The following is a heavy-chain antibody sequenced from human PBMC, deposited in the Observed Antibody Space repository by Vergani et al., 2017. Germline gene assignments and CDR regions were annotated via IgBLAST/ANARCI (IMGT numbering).Heavy chain of an antibody. CDR3: ARHTTYTDS. D-gene: IGHD1-1*01. CDR1: EYSFGNYW. Sequence: EVELVQSGPEMRKPGESLKISCKGSEYSFGNYWMGWVRQMPGKGLEWMGIIYPADSDTRYSPSFQGQVTISADKYISTAFLQWDSLKTSDTALYYCARHTTYTDSWGQGTLVTVSS. J-gene: IGHJ4*02. CDR2: IYPADSDT. V-gene: IGHV5-51*01.